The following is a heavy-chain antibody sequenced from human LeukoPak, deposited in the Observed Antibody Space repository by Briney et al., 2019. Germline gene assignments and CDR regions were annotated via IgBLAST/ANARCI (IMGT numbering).Heavy chain of an antibody. V-gene: IGHV3-15*01. CDR1: GFTFSNAW. CDR3: TTGWVPESVAFDI. Sequence: PGGSLRLSCAASGFTFSNAWMSWVRQAPGKGLEWVGHIKSKTDGETTSYATPVKGRFTISRDDSKNTLYLQLNSLRAEDTGLYYSTTGWVPESVAFDIWGQGTLVTVSS. CDR2: IKSKTDGETT. D-gene: IGHD1-26*01. J-gene: IGHJ4*02.